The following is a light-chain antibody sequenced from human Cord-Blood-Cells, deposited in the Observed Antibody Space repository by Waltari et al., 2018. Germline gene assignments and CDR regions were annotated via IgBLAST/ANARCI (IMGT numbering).Light chain of an antibody. Sequence: DIQMTESPSTLSASVGDRVTITCRASQSISSWLAWYQQKPGKAPKLLIYDASSLESGVPSRFSGSGSWAEFTRTSSSLQPDDFAAYYCQQYNSYSPETFGQGTKLEIK. CDR3: QQYNSYSPET. V-gene: IGKV1-5*01. CDR2: DAS. CDR1: QSISSW. J-gene: IGKJ2*01.